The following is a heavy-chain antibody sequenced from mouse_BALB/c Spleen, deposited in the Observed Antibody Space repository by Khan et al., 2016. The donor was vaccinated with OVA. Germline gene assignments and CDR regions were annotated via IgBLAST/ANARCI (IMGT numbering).Heavy chain of an antibody. J-gene: IGHJ3*01. Sequence: VQLKQSGPELVKPGASVKMSCKASGYTFTNYILHWVKQKPGQGLEWLGYITPYNDGTKYHEKFKGKATLTPDKSSSTAYMELSGLTSEDSAVYYCARDYGSSFWFAYWGQGTLVTVSA. CDR2: ITPYNDGT. V-gene: IGHV1S136*01. D-gene: IGHD1-1*01. CDR1: GYTFTNYI. CDR3: ARDYGSSFWFAY.